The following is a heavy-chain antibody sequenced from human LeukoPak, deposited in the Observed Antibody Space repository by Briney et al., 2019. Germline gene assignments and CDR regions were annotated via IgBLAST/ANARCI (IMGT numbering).Heavy chain of an antibody. Sequence: PGGSLRLSCAASGFTFSSYAMSWVRQAPGKGLEWVSAISGSGGDTYYADSVKGRFTISRDNVKNSLYLQVNSLRAEDTAVYYCVREYSGGYYYFDYWGQGTLVTVSS. CDR2: ISGSGGDT. J-gene: IGHJ4*02. CDR3: VREYSGGYYYFDY. D-gene: IGHD6-19*01. CDR1: GFTFSSYA. V-gene: IGHV3-23*01.